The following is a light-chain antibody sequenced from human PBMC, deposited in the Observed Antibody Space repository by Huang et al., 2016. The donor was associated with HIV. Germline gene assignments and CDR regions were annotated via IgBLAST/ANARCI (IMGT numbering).Light chain of an antibody. V-gene: IGKV4-1*01. CDR2: WAS. Sequence: DIVMTQSPDSLAVSLGEAATLTCRSSQSVLSSATHKNYLAWFQQKSGQSPKLLMFWASTREAGVPDRFSGSGSGTHFTLTINNVKTEDVAIYYCQQYYTSPQTFGPGTRVEI. CDR3: QQYYTSPQT. J-gene: IGKJ1*01. CDR1: QSVLSSATHKNY.